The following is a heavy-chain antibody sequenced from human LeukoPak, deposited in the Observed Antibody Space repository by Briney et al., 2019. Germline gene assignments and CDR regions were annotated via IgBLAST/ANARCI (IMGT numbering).Heavy chain of an antibody. J-gene: IGHJ6*03. CDR3: VRDDHYNYYYMDV. CDR1: GFIFSTYS. CDR2: ISSSSSTI. Sequence: GGSLRLSCAASGFIFSTYSMNWVRQAPGKGLEWVSYISSSSSTIYYADSVKGRFTISRDNAENSLYLQMNSLGAEDTAVYYRVRDDHYNYYYMDVWGKGTTVTVSS. V-gene: IGHV3-48*01.